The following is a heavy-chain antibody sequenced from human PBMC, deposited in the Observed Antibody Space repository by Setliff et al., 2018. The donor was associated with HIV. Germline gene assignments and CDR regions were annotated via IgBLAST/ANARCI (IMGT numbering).Heavy chain of an antibody. D-gene: IGHD2-21*01. CDR3: ARANIYSDACDI. V-gene: IGHV7-4-1*02. CDR1: GYSFTTDS. J-gene: IGHJ3*02. Sequence: ASVKVSCKASGYSFTTDSLNWVRLVPGQGVEWMGGINSNTGNPTYAQDFAGRFVFSFHTSVNTAYLQITTLKAEDSAVYYCARANIYSDACDIWGQGTMVTVSS. CDR2: INSNTGNP.